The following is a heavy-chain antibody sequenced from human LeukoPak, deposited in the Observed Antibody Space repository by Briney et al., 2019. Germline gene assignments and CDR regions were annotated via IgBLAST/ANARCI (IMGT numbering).Heavy chain of an antibody. Sequence: SVKVSCKASGGTFSSYAISWVRQAPGQGLEWMGGIIPIFGTANYAQKFQGRVTITADESTSTAYMELSSLRSEDTAVYYCATSMGYDFWSGSPYYYGMDVWGQGTTVTVSS. D-gene: IGHD3-3*01. V-gene: IGHV1-69*01. CDR1: GGTFSSYA. CDR3: ATSMGYDFWSGSPYYYGMDV. CDR2: IIPIFGTA. J-gene: IGHJ6*02.